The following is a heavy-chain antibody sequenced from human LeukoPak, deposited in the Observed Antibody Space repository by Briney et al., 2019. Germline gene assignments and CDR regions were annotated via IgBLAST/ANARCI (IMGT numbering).Heavy chain of an antibody. J-gene: IGHJ3*02. CDR1: GGSISSSNYY. CDR3: AREGYSYGNAFDI. Sequence: SETLSLTCTVSGGSISSSNYYWGWIRQPPGKGLEWLASIFYLGSAYYNPSLKSRVTISVDTSKNQFSLKLSSVAAADTAVYYCAREGYSYGNAFDIWGQGTMVTVSS. V-gene: IGHV4-39*07. CDR2: IFYLGSA. D-gene: IGHD5-18*01.